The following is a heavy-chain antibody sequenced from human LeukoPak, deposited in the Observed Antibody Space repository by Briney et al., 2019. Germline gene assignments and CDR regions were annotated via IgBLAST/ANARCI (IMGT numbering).Heavy chain of an antibody. V-gene: IGHV1-46*01. CDR3: ARGGNWGFGY. D-gene: IGHD7-27*01. CDR2: INPSGGTT. CDR1: GYTFTGYY. J-gene: IGHJ4*02. Sequence: ASVKVSCKASGYTFTGYYMHWVRQAPGQGLEWMGIINPSGGTTTYAQKFQGRVTMTRDTSASTVYMELSSLRSEDTAVYYCARGGNWGFGYWGQGTLVTVSS.